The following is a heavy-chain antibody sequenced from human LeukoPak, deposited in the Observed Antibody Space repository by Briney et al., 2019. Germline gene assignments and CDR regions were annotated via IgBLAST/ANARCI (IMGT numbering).Heavy chain of an antibody. V-gene: IGHV4-39*01. CDR3: ARPAGRTVTDS. CDR2: IRYSGST. D-gene: IGHD4-17*01. J-gene: IGHJ5*02. CDR1: GVSISGSSYY. Sequence: PSETLSLTCTVSGVSISGSSYYWGWIRQTPGKGLEWIGSIRYSGSTYYNPSLKSRVTISVDTSKNQFSLRLTSVTAADTAVYYCARPAGRTVTDSWGQGTLVTVSS.